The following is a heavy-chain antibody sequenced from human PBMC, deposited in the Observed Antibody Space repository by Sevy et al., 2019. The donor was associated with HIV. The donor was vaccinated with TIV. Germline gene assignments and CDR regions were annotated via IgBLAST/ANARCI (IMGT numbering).Heavy chain of an antibody. CDR1: GGSITSLY. CDR2: IYYNGNT. J-gene: IGHJ4*02. V-gene: IGHV4-59*08. Sequence: SETLSLTCTVSGGSITSLYWGWIRQPPGKGLEWIANIYYNGNTNYNPSLKSQVTVSLDTSKNQFSLRLSSVTAADTAIYYCAGENVWGRGYSWGQGTLVTVSS. D-gene: IGHD1-26*01. CDR3: AGENVWGRGYS.